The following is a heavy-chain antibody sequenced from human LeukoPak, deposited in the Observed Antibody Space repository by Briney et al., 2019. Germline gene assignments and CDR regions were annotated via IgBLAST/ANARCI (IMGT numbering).Heavy chain of an antibody. CDR3: AKAGGYCSGGSCYPFVYMDV. V-gene: IGHV3-64*01. CDR2: LSSNGGST. J-gene: IGHJ6*03. CDR1: GFTFSSYA. D-gene: IGHD2-15*01. Sequence: GGSLRLSCAASGFTFSSYAMHWVRRAPGKGLEYVSALSSNGGSTYYANSVKGRFTISRDNSKNTLYLQMNSLRAEDTAVYYCAKAGGYCSGGSCYPFVYMDVWGKGTTVTVSS.